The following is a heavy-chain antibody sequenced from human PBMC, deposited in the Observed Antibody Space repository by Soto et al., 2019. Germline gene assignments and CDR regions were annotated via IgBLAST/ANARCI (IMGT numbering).Heavy chain of an antibody. CDR3: ARLIRGAAAAFDS. CDR1: GGSIDTYY. J-gene: IGHJ4*02. V-gene: IGHV4-59*08. D-gene: IGHD6-25*01. Sequence: QVPLQESGPGLVKPSETLSLTCTVSGGSIDTYYWSWIRQPPGKGLEYIGYISHTGTTDSNPSLKSRVTLSIDTSKNQFSLNLSSVTASDTASYYCARLIRGAAAAFDSGGQGSRVTVSS. CDR2: ISHTGTT.